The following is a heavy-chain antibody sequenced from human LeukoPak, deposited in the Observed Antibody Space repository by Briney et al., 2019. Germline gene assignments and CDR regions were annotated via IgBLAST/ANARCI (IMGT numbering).Heavy chain of an antibody. CDR2: ISYDGSNK. J-gene: IGHJ6*02. D-gene: IGHD3-3*01. CDR1: GFTFSNYA. V-gene: IGHV3-30-3*01. Sequence: PGGSLRLSCAASGFTFSNYAMHWVRQAPGKGVEWVAVISYDGSNKYYADSVKGRFTISRDNSKNTLYLQVNSLRAEDTAVYYCARGRFPHYMYYGMDVWGQGTTVTVSS. CDR3: ARGRFPHYMYYGMDV.